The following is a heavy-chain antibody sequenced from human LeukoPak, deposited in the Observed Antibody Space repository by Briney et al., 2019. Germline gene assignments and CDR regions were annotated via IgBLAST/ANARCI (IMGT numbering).Heavy chain of an antibody. V-gene: IGHV1-18*01. D-gene: IGHD3-3*01. CDR3: ARSTQLRFHAFDI. Sequence: GASVKVSCKASGYTFTKYGITWVRQAPGQGLEWMGWISTYNGNTNYAQKFQGRVTITTDESTSTAYVELSSLRSEDTAVYYCARSTQLRFHAFDIWGQGTMVTVSS. CDR2: ISTYNGNT. CDR1: GYTFTKYG. J-gene: IGHJ3*02.